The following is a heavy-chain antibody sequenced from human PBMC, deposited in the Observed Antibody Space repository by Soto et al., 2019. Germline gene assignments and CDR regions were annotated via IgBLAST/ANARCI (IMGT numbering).Heavy chain of an antibody. CDR2: IHSSGNL. CDR1: GASVSSYY. Sequence: SETLSLTCFVSGASVSSYYWSWFRQPVGKGLEWIGRIHSSGNLNYNPSLESRVTMSLDTSKNQFSLRLSSLTAADTALYLCARDVGKNYWGQGTRVTVSS. V-gene: IGHV4-4*07. CDR3: ARDVGKNY. J-gene: IGHJ4*02. D-gene: IGHD3-10*01.